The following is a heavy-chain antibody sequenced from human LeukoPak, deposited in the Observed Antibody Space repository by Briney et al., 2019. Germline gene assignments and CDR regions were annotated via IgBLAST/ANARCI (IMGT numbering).Heavy chain of an antibody. V-gene: IGHV1-2*06. CDR1: GYTFIDYY. D-gene: IGHD5-18*01. CDR2: INPNSGDT. Sequence: ASVKVSCTTSGYTFIDYYMHWVRQAPGQGLELMGRINPNSGDTNSAQKFQGRVTMTRDTSISTAYMELSRLRSDDTAVYYCARAYRFGFDYWGQGTLVTVSS. J-gene: IGHJ4*02. CDR3: ARAYRFGFDY.